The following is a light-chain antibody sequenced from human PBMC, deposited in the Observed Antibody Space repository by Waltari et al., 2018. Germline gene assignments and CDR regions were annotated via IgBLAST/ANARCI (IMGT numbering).Light chain of an antibody. CDR3: SSYSSSSTLL. V-gene: IGLV2-14*03. CDR1: SRDVGGYSY. CDR2: DVT. J-gene: IGLJ2*01. Sequence: QSALTQPASVSGSPGQSITISCTGTSRDVGGYSYLSWHQQHPGKAPTLMIYDVTKRPSGVSNRFSGSKSGNTASLTISGLQAEDEADYYCSSYSSSSTLLFGGGTKLTVL.